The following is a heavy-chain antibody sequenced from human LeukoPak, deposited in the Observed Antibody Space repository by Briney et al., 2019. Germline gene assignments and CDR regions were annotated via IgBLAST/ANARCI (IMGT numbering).Heavy chain of an antibody. V-gene: IGHV3-33*01. J-gene: IGHJ4*02. D-gene: IGHD6-13*01. CDR3: ASAAGAYDN. CDR2: IWSDGSNK. Sequence: PGRSLRLSCEASGLTFSSYGMHWVRQAPGKGLEWVAVIWSDGSNKYYVDSVKGRFAISRDNSRNTVWLQMNSLRAEDTAVYYCASAAGAYDNWGQGTLVTVSS. CDR1: GLTFSSYG.